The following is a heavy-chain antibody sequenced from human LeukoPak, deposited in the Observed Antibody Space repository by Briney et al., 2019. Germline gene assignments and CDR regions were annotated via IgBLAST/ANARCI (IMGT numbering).Heavy chain of an antibody. V-gene: IGHV4-39*07. Sequence: SETLSLTCTVSGGSISSSSYYWGWIRQPPGTGLEWIGSIYYSGSTYYNPSLKSRVTISVDTSKNQFSLKLSSVTAADTAVYYCARSDSSGYYYGSYFDYWGQGTLVTVSS. CDR3: ARSDSSGYYYGSYFDY. CDR2: IYYSGST. CDR1: GGSISSSSYY. D-gene: IGHD3-22*01. J-gene: IGHJ4*02.